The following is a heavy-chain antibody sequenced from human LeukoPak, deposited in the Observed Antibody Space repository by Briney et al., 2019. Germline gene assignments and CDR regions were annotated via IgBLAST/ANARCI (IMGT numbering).Heavy chain of an antibody. CDR2: IYYIGST. J-gene: IGHJ4*02. Sequence: SETLSLTCTVSGGSISSFYWSWIRQSPGKGLEWIGYIYYIGSTNYNPSLKSRVTMSIDTSKNKFSLKLNSVTAADTAIYYCVSADPRDGYRSDYWGQGTLVTISS. CDR3: VSADPRDGYRSDY. D-gene: IGHD5-24*01. V-gene: IGHV4-59*01. CDR1: GGSISSFY.